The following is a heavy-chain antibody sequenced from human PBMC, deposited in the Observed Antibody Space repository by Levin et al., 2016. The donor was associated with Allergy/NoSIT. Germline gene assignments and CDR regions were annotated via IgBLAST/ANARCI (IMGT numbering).Heavy chain of an antibody. CDR1: GYSFTSYW. CDR3: VRQARTGDEFDI. Sequence: GESLKISCKGSGYSFTSYWIGWVRQMPGKGLEWMGLIYPGDSEIKYGPSFEGQVTISADKSISIAYLQWSSLRASDTGMYYCVRQARTGDEFDIWGQGTMVTVSS. J-gene: IGHJ3*02. V-gene: IGHV5-51*01. D-gene: IGHD7-27*01. CDR2: IYPGDSEI.